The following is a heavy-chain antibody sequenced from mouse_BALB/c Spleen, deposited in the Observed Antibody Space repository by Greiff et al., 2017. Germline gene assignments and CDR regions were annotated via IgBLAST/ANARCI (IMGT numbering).Heavy chain of an antibody. CDR1: GFTFTDYY. Sequence: EVQRVESGGGLVQPGGSLRLSCATSGFTFTDYYMSWVRQPPGKALEWLGFIRNKANGYTTEYSASVKGRFTISRDNSQSILYLQMNTLRAEDSASYSCEGDTPSHRYNYDGGGYYYAMDYWGQGTSVTVSS. D-gene: IGHD2-12*01. CDR2: IRNKANGYTT. J-gene: IGHJ4*01. V-gene: IGHV7-3*02. CDR3: EGDTPSHRYNYDGGGYYYAMDY.